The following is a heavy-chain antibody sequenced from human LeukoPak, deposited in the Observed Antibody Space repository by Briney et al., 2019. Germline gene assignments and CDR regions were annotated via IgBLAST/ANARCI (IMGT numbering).Heavy chain of an antibody. CDR2: ISANSRNR. CDR1: GYTFISYG. CDR3: ARVRGFYDSSGYYPTVFDY. Sequence: GASVKVSCKASGYTFISYGISWVRQAPGQGLEWMGWISANSRNRNYAENVQGRVTMTTDRSTSTAYMELRRLTSDDTAVYYCARVRGFYDSSGYYPTVFDYWGQGTLVTVSA. D-gene: IGHD3-22*01. J-gene: IGHJ4*02. V-gene: IGHV1-18*01.